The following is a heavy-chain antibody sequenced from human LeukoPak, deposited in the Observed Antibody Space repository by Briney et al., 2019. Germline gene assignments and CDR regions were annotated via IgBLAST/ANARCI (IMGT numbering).Heavy chain of an antibody. J-gene: IGHJ3*02. CDR1: GFTFSSYW. CDR2: INSDGSST. D-gene: IGHD3-3*01. Sequence: GGSLRLSCAASGFTFSSYWMHWVRQAPGKGLVWVSLINSDGSSTIYADSVKGRFTISRDNDKNTLYLQMNSLRAEDTAVYYCARGLTIFGVVNDAFDIWGQGTMVTVSS. V-gene: IGHV3-74*01. CDR3: ARGLTIFGVVNDAFDI.